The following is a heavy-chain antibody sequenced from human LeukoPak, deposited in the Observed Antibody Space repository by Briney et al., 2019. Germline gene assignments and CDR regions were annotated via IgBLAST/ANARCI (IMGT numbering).Heavy chain of an antibody. D-gene: IGHD5-18*01. CDR1: GGSFSGYY. Sequence: ASETLSLTCAVYGGSFSGYYWSWIRQPPGKGLEWIGEINHSGSTIYNPSLKSRVTISVDTSKNQFSLKLSSVTAADTAVYYCALRWIQLWYENWFDPWGQGTLVTVSS. CDR3: ALRWIQLWYENWFDP. V-gene: IGHV4-34*01. CDR2: INHSGST. J-gene: IGHJ5*02.